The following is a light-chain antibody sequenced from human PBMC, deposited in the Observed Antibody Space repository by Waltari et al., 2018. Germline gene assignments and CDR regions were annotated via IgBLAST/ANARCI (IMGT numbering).Light chain of an antibody. J-gene: IGKJ1*01. V-gene: IGKV3-15*01. Sequence: EIVMTQSPVTLSVSPGERVTLSCRASQSIGSHFAWYQQKPGQPPRLRIYGASTRASGIPARFSGSGSETDFTLTISSLQSEDSALYYCQQYHNWPRGMFGQGTKVEFK. CDR1: QSIGSH. CDR3: QQYHNWPRGM. CDR2: GAS.